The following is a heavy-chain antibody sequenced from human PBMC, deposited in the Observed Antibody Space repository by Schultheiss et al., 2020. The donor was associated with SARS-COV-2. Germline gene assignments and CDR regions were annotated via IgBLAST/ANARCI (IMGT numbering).Heavy chain of an antibody. J-gene: IGHJ4*02. CDR1: GGSISSSSYY. D-gene: IGHD3-22*01. V-gene: IGHV4-39*07. CDR3: ARASSSGYYYFFDY. Sequence: GSLRLSCTVSGGSISSSSYYWGWIRQPPGKGLEWIGSIYYSGSTYYNPSLKSLVTISVDTSKNQFSLKLSSVTAADTAVYYCARASSSGYYYFFDYWGQGTLVTVSS. CDR2: IYYSGST.